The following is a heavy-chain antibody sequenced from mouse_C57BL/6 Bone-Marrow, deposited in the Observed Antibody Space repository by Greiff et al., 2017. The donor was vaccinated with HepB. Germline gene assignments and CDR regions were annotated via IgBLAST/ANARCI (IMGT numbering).Heavy chain of an antibody. V-gene: IGHV3-8*01. CDR2: ISYSGST. CDR1: GYSITSDY. J-gene: IGHJ4*01. Sequence: VQLKESGPGLAKPSQTLSLTCSVTGYSITSDYWNWIRKFPGNKLEYMGYISYSGSTYYNPSLKSRISITRDTSKNQYYLQLNSVTTEDTATYYFARSYYYGRSYVGAMDYWGQGTSVTVSS. CDR3: ARSYYYGRSYVGAMDY. D-gene: IGHD1-1*01.